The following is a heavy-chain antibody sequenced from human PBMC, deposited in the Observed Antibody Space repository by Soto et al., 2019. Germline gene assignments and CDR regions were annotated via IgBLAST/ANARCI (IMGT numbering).Heavy chain of an antibody. CDR1: GGSFSGYY. V-gene: IGHV4-34*01. CDR2: INHSGST. J-gene: IGHJ4*02. Sequence: SETLSLTCAVYGGSFSGYYWSWIRQPPGKGLEWIGEINHSGSTNYNPSLKSRVTISVDTSKNQFSLKLSSVTAADTAAYYCARGGTDTAMVHIFDYWGQGTLVTVSS. D-gene: IGHD5-18*01. CDR3: ARGGTDTAMVHIFDY.